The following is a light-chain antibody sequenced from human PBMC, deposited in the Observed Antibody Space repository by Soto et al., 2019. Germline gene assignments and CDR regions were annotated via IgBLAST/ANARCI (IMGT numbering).Light chain of an antibody. CDR2: DAS. J-gene: IGLJ2*01. V-gene: IGLV2-14*01. Sequence: QSALTQPASVSGSLDKSFPFPLTETRSTFGGYNYVSWYQQHPGKAPKLIIYDASNRPSGVSNRFSGSKSGNTASLTISGLQAEDEADYYCSSYTSSSTGVVFGGGTKLTVL. CDR1: RSTFGGYNY. CDR3: SSYTSSSTGVV.